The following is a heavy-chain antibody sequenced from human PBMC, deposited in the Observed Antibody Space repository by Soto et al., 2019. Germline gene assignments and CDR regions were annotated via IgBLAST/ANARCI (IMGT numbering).Heavy chain of an antibody. J-gene: IGHJ5*02. CDR1: GGSISSYY. V-gene: IGHV4-59*01. CDR2: IYYSGSI. D-gene: IGHD3-3*01. Sequence: SETLSLTCTVSGGSISSYYWSWIRQPPGKGLEWIGYIYYSGSINYNPSLKSRVTISVDTSKNQFSLKLSSVTAADTAVYYCAKVNDFWTGYYSTNWFDPWGQGTLVTVSS. CDR3: AKVNDFWTGYYSTNWFDP.